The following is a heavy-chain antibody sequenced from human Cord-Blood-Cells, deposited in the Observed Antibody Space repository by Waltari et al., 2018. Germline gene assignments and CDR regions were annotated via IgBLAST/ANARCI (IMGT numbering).Heavy chain of an antibody. J-gene: IGHJ3*01. CDR3: ARVAAEAFAV. D-gene: IGHD6-25*01. CDR2: ITRSRST. V-gene: IGHV4-34*01. CDR1: GGSFSGFY. Sequence: AGLLKPSETLSLACPAKGGSFSGFYCSWIRQPPGKGLEWIGEITRSRSTNYNPSLKSRVTISIDTSKNQFSLKLSSVTAAETAVYYCARVAAEAFAVWGQGTMVTVSS.